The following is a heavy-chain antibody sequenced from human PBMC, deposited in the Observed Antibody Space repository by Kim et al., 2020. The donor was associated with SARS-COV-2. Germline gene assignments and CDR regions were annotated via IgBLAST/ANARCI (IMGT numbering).Heavy chain of an antibody. J-gene: IGHJ4*02. CDR1: GGTFSTYT. V-gene: IGHV1-69*13. CDR3: ARSDHMGIFDY. Sequence: SVKVSCKAFGGTFSTYTFSWVRQAPGQGLEWMGGIIPIFRTPNYAQKFQGRVTITADESTTSAYMDLTSLRSEDTAVYYCARSDHMGIFDYWGQGTLVTVSS. CDR2: IIPIFRTP. D-gene: IGHD6-13*01.